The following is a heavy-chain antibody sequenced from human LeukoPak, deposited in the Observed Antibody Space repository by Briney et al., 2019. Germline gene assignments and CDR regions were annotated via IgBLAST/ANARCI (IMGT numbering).Heavy chain of an antibody. J-gene: IGHJ4*02. CDR2: ISGRDNGT. V-gene: IGHV3-23*01. Sequence: GGSLRLSCAASGFIFSTYAMSWVRQAPGKGLELVSAISGRDNGTYYADSVKGRFTISRDNSKNTLYLQMNSLTAEDTAVYYCAKGLYHYYGSGSYTLDFWGQGTLVTVSS. D-gene: IGHD3-10*01. CDR1: GFIFSTYA. CDR3: AKGLYHYYGSGSYTLDF.